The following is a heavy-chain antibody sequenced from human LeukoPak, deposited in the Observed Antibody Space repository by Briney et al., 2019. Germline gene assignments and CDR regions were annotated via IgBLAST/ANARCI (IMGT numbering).Heavy chain of an antibody. V-gene: IGHV3-15*01. Sequence: GGSLRLSCAASGFTFSSYAMSWVRQAPGKGLEWVGRIKSKTDGGTTDYAAPVKGRLTISRDDSKNTLYLQMNSLKTEDTAVYYCARGGRDGYYFDYWGQGTLVTVSS. CDR2: IKSKTDGGTT. CDR1: GFTFSSYA. D-gene: IGHD5-24*01. J-gene: IGHJ4*02. CDR3: ARGGRDGYYFDY.